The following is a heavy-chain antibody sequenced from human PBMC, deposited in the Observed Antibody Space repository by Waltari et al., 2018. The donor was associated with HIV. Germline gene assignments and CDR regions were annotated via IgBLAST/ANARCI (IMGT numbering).Heavy chain of an antibody. Sequence: QLQLQESGTGLEKPSETLSLTCTVSGGSISSSSYYWGWIRQPPGKGLEWIGSIYYSGSTYYNPSLKSRVTISVDTSKNQFSLKLSSVTAADTAVYYCASPHVAYSSSWAYYYYGMDVWGQGTTVTVSS. CDR3: ASPHVAYSSSWAYYYYGMDV. CDR1: GGSISSSSYY. J-gene: IGHJ6*02. D-gene: IGHD6-13*01. V-gene: IGHV4-39*01. CDR2: IYYSGST.